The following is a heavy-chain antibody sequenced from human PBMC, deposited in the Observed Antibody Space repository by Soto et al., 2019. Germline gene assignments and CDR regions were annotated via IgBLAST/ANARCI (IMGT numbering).Heavy chain of an antibody. CDR1: GGTFSSYA. J-gene: IGHJ5*02. Sequence: QVQLVQSGAEVKKPGSSVKVSCKASGGTFSSYAISWVRQAPGQGLEWMGGIIPIFGTANYAQEFQGRVTITADESTSTAYMELSSLRSEDTAVYYCARTYCSSMGPDDLGPFDPWGQGTLVTVSS. CDR3: ARTYCSSMGPDDLGPFDP. V-gene: IGHV1-69*01. CDR2: IIPIFGTA. D-gene: IGHD6-6*01.